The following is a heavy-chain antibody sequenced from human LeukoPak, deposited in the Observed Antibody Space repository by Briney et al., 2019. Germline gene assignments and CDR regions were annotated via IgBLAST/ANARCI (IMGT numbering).Heavy chain of an antibody. J-gene: IGHJ4*02. CDR3: AMPHDTEYYFDY. V-gene: IGHV3-30*04. Sequence: GRSLRLSCAASGFTFSSCAMHWVRQAPGKGLEWVAVISYDGSNKYYADSVKGRFTISRDNSKNTLYLQMNSLRAEDTAVYYCAMPHDTEYYFDYWGQGTLVTVSS. CDR2: ISYDGSNK. CDR1: GFTFSSCA.